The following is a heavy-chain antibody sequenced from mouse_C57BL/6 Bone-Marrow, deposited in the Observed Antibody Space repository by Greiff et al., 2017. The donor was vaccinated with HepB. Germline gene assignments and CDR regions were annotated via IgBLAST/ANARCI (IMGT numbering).Heavy chain of an antibody. Sequence: EVQLQQSGPELVKPGASVKISCKASGYTFTDYYMNWVKQSHGKSLEWIGDINPNNGGTSYNQKFKGKATLTVDKSSSTAYMELRSLTSEDSAVYYCAREKYGFWFAYWGQGTLVTVSA. CDR2: INPNNGGT. D-gene: IGHD2-10*02. CDR3: AREKYGFWFAY. V-gene: IGHV1-26*01. J-gene: IGHJ3*01. CDR1: GYTFTDYY.